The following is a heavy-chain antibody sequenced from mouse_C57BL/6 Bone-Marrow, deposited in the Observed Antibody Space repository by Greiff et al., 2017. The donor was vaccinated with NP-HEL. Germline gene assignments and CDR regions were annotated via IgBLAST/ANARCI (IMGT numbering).Heavy chain of an antibody. CDR3: ARWTYDYAMDY. D-gene: IGHD5-1*01. Sequence: VQLVESGPELVKPGASVKISCKASGYAFSSSWMNWVKQRPGKGLEWIGRIYPGDGDTNYNGKFKGKATLTADKSSSTAYMQLSSLTSEDSAVYFCARWTYDYAMDYWGQGTSVTVSS. J-gene: IGHJ4*01. CDR1: GYAFSSSW. CDR2: IYPGDGDT. V-gene: IGHV1-82*01.